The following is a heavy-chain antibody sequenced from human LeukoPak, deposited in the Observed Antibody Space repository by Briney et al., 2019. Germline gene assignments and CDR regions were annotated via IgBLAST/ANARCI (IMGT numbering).Heavy chain of an antibody. CDR2: ISSSGSIR. D-gene: IGHD3-10*01. CDR1: GFNFRDYY. CDR3: ARDDGSGSLYYFDY. V-gene: IGHV3-11*01. Sequence: GGSLRLSCAASGFNFRDYYMSWIRQTPGKGLEWISDISSSGSIRQYTDSVKGRFTISRENAENSLYLQMDSLRVEDTAVYYCARDDGSGSLYYFDYWGQGTLVTVSS. J-gene: IGHJ4*02.